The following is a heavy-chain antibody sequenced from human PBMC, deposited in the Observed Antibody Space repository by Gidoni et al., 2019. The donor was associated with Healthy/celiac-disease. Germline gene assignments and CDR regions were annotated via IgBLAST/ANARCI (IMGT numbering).Heavy chain of an antibody. J-gene: IGHJ5*02. CDR2: IYTSGST. D-gene: IGHD3-9*01. CDR1: GGSISSYY. V-gene: IGHV4-4*07. Sequence: QVQLQESGPGLVKPSETLSLTCPVSGGSISSYYWSWIRQPAGKGLEWIGRIYTSGSTNYNPSLKSRVTMSVDTSKNQFSLKLSSVTAADTAVYYCARDRSFDWLLLGWFDPWGQGTLVTVSS. CDR3: ARDRSFDWLLLGWFDP.